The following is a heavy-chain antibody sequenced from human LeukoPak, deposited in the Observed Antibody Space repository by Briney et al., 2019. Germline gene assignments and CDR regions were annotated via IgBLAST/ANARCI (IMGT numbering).Heavy chain of an antibody. CDR2: IIPIFGTA. CDR1: GGTFSSYA. D-gene: IGHD5-18*01. V-gene: IGHV1-69*13. J-gene: IGHJ6*03. CDR3: ARSKGPYQIIQLHYMDV. Sequence: GASVKVSCKASGGTFSSYAISWVRQAPGQGLEWMGGIIPIFGTASYAQKFQGRVTITADESTSTAYMELSSLRSEDTAVYYCARSKGPYQIIQLHYMDVWGKGTTVTVSS.